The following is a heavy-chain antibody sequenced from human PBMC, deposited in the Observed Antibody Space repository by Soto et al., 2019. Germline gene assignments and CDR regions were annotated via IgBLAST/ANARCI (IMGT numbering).Heavy chain of an antibody. J-gene: IGHJ6*02. D-gene: IGHD3-9*01. V-gene: IGHV4-34*01. CDR2: INHSGST. CDR3: ARASGLRYSLAPGMDV. CDR1: GGSFSGYY. Sequence: PSETLSLTCAVYGGSFSGYYWSWIRQPPGKGLEWIGEINHSGSTNYNPSLKSRVTISVDTSRTQFSLKLSSVTAADTAVYYCARASGLRYSLAPGMDVWGPGTTVTGSS.